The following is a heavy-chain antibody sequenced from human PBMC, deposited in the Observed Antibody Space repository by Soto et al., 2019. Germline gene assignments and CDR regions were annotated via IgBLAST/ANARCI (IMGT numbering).Heavy chain of an antibody. J-gene: IGHJ6*03. CDR2: INPNSGGT. Sequence: ASVKVSCKASGYTFTGYYMHWVRQAPGQGLEWMGWINPNSGGTNYAQKFQGWVTMTRDTSISTAYMELSSLRSDDTAVYYCAINDYSNYWARYYYYYMDVWGKGTTVTVSS. CDR3: AINDYSNYWARYYYYYMDV. V-gene: IGHV1-2*04. D-gene: IGHD4-4*01. CDR1: GYTFTGYY.